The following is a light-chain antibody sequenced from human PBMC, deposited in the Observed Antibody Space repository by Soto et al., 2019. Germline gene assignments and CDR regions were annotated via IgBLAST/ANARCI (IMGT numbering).Light chain of an antibody. J-gene: IGLJ2*01. V-gene: IGLV4-69*01. Sequence: QLVLTQSPSASASLGASVKLTCTLSSGHSSYAIAWHQQQPEKGPRYLMKLNSDGSHSRGDGIPDRFSGSSPGAERYLTMSSLQSDDEAAYYCQTWGITIGVFGGGTNLTVL. CDR1: SGHSSYA. CDR2: LNSDGSH. CDR3: QTWGITIGV.